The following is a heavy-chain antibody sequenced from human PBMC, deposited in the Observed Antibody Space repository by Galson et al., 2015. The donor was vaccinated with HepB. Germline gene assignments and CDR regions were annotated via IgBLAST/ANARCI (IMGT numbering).Heavy chain of an antibody. D-gene: IGHD3-22*01. CDR3: ATGRGYYYDSRVGWYFDL. V-gene: IGHV5-51*01. Sequence: QSGAEVKKPGESLKISCKGSGYSFTSYWIGWVRQMPGKGLEWMGIIYPGDSDTRYSPSFQGQVTISADKSISTAYLQWSSLKASDTAMYYCATGRGYYYDSRVGWYFDLWGRGTLVTVSS. CDR1: GYSFTSYW. J-gene: IGHJ2*01. CDR2: IYPGDSDT.